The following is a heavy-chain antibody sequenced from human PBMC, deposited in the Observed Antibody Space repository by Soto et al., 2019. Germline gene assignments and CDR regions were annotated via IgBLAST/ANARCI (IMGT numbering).Heavy chain of an antibody. J-gene: IGHJ4*02. CDR2: IIPILGIA. CDR1: GGTFSSYT. Sequence: SVKVSCKASGGTFSSYTISRVRQAPGQGLEWMGRIIPILGIANYAQKFQGRVTITADKSTSTAYMELSSLRSDDTAVYYCARSGVWEPRDYWGQGTLVTVSS. D-gene: IGHD1-26*01. V-gene: IGHV1-69*02. CDR3: ARSGVWEPRDY.